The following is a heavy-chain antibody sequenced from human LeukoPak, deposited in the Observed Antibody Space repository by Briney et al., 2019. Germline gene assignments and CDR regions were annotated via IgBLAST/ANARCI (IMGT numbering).Heavy chain of an antibody. CDR3: ARHRANCGGDCYDYYGMDV. Sequence: GESLKISCKGSGYSFTSYWIGWVRQMPGKGLEWMGIIYPGDSDTRYSPSFQGQVTISADKSISTAYLQWSSLKASDTAMYYCARHRANCGGDCYDYYGMDVWGQGTTVTVSS. CDR1: GYSFTSYW. J-gene: IGHJ6*02. V-gene: IGHV5-51*01. CDR2: IYPGDSDT. D-gene: IGHD2-21*02.